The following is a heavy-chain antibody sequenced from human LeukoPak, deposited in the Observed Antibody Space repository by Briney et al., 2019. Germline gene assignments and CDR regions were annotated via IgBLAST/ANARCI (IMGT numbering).Heavy chain of an antibody. CDR1: GFTFSSYW. Sequence: GVSLRLSCAASGFTFSSYWMDWVRQAPGKGLVWVSRMGSDGSKTAYADSVQGRFAISRDNAKKTLYLQMNSLRAEDTAVYYCARHRSGDQFDYWGQGTLVTV. V-gene: IGHV3-74*01. D-gene: IGHD5-12*01. J-gene: IGHJ4*02. CDR3: ARHRSGDQFDY. CDR2: MGSDGSKT.